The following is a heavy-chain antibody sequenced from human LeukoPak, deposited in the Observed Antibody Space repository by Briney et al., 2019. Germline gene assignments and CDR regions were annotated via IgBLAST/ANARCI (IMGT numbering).Heavy chain of an antibody. D-gene: IGHD3-3*01. CDR2: IYHSGST. J-gene: IGHJ4*02. CDR3: LRFLEWLPYDY. V-gene: IGHV4-38-2*02. CDR1: GYSISSGYY. Sequence: SETLSLTCTVSGYSISSGYYWGWIRQPPGKGLEWIGSIYHSGSTYYNPSLKSRVTISVDTSKNQFSLKLSSVTAADTAVYYRLRFLEWLPYDYWGQGTLVTVSS.